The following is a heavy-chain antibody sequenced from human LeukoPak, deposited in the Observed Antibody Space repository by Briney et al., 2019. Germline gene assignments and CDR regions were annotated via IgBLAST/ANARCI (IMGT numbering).Heavy chain of an antibody. V-gene: IGHV3-48*01. CDR2: ISSSSSTI. Sequence: GGSLRLSCAASGFTFSSYSMNWVRQAPGKGLEWVSYISSSSSTIYYADSVKGRFTISRDNSKNTLYLQMNSLRAEDTAVYYCATQGRVVVVAAESDYWGQGTLVTVSS. CDR1: GFTFSSYS. CDR3: ATQGRVVVVAAESDY. D-gene: IGHD2-15*01. J-gene: IGHJ4*02.